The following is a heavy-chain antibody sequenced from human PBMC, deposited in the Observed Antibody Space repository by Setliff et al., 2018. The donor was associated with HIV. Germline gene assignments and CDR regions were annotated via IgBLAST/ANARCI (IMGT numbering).Heavy chain of an antibody. CDR3: ATGRDSSGYYFLADY. CDR2: INPNSGGT. D-gene: IGHD3-22*01. CDR1: GYTYTGYH. Sequence: ASVKVSCKTSGYTYTGYHMHWVRQAPGQGLEWMGWINPNSGGTIYAQKFQDRVTMTRDTSSSTAYMELSRLRSDDTAVYYCATGRDSSGYYFLADYWGRGTLVTVSS. J-gene: IGHJ4*02. V-gene: IGHV1-2*02.